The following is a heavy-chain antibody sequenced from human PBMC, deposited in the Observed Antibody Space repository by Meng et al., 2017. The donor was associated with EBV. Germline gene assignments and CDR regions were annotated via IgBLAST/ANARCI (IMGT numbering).Heavy chain of an antibody. D-gene: IGHD1-26*01. CDR2: INHSGST. CDR3: ARGGGNRGGIVGATYRLNWFDP. Sequence: VQLQQWGAGLLKPSEXLSLTCAVYGGSFXGYYWSWIRPPPGKGLEWIGEINHSGSTNYNPSLKSRVTISVDTSKNQFSLKLSSVTAADTAVYYCARGGGNRGGIVGATYRLNWFDPWGQGTLVTVSS. CDR1: GGSFXGYY. J-gene: IGHJ5*02. V-gene: IGHV4-34*01.